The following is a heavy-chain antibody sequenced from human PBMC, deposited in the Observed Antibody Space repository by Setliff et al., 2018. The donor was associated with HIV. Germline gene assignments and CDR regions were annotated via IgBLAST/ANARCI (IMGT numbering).Heavy chain of an antibody. CDR2: ISATGST. CDR1: GGSISGNA. Sequence: PSETLSLTCSVSGGSISGNAWSWIRQPAGQGLEWIGHISATGSTNYNPSLRSRVTMSLDTSKNQFSLNLNSVTAADAAVYFCARAREGWKPFAFDYWGQGTLVTVSS. J-gene: IGHJ4*02. CDR3: ARAREGWKPFAFDY. V-gene: IGHV4-4*07. D-gene: IGHD1-1*01.